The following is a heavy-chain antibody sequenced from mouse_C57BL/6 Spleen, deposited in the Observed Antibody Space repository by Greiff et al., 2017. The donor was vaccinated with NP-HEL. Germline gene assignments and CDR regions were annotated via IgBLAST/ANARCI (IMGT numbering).Heavy chain of an antibody. J-gene: IGHJ2*01. CDR3: ARQNSYYSNYVGFFFDY. Sequence: QVQLQQSGPGLVQPSQSLSITCTVSGFSLTSYGVHWVRQSPGKGLEWLGVIWSGGSTDYNAAFISRLSISKDNSKSQVFFKMNSLQADDTAIYYCARQNSYYSNYVGFFFDYWGQGTTLTVSS. D-gene: IGHD2-5*01. V-gene: IGHV2-2*01. CDR2: IWSGGST. CDR1: GFSLTSYG.